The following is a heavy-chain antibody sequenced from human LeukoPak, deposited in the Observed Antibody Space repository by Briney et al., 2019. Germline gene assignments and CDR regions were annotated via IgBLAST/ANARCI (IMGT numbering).Heavy chain of an antibody. CDR2: ISSSSSYI. J-gene: IGHJ3*02. Sequence: GGSLRLSCAASGFTFSSYSMNWVRQAPGKGLEWVSSISSSSSYIYYADSVKGRFTISRENDKNSLYLQMNSLRAEDTAVYYCARDPVVGATSGAFDIWGQGTMVTVSS. CDR1: GFTFSSYS. D-gene: IGHD1-26*01. CDR3: ARDPVVGATSGAFDI. V-gene: IGHV3-21*01.